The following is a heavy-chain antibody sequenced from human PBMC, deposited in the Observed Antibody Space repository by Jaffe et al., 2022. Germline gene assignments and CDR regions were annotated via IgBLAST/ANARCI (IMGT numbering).Heavy chain of an antibody. V-gene: IGHV4-34*01. D-gene: IGHD6-13*01. CDR3: ARGIGSSWITTAYYFDY. J-gene: IGHJ4*02. CDR2: INHSGST. CDR1: GGSFSGYY. Sequence: QVQLQQWGAGLLKPSETLSLTCAVYGGSFSGYYWSWIRQPPGKGLEWIGEINHSGSTNYNPSLKSRVTISVDTSKNQFSLKLSSVTAADTAVYYCARGIGSSWITTAYYFDYWGQGTLVTVSS.